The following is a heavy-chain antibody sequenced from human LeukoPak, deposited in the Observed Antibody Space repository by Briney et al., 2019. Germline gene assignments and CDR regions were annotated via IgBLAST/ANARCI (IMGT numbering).Heavy chain of an antibody. CDR3: ARGPGYSSGYEDY. Sequence: GALRLSCAASGFTFSSYSMNWVRQAPGKGLEWVSSISSSSSYIYYADSVKGRFTISRDNAKNSLYLQMNSLRAEDTAVYYCARGPGYSSGYEDYWGQGTLVTVSS. V-gene: IGHV3-21*01. D-gene: IGHD6-19*01. CDR2: ISSSSSYI. CDR1: GFTFSSYS. J-gene: IGHJ4*02.